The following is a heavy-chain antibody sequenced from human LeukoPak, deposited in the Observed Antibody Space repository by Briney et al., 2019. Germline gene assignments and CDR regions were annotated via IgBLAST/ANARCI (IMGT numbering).Heavy chain of an antibody. CDR3: ARGKAMAVTTRYYYYYMDV. J-gene: IGHJ6*03. Sequence: PSETLSLTCTVSGGSISSGSYYWSWIRQPAGKGLEWIGRIYTSGSTNYNPSLKSRVTISVDTSKNQFSLKLSSVTAADTAVYYCARGKAMAVTTRYYYYYMDVWGKGTTVTVSS. CDR2: IYTSGST. CDR1: GGSISSGSYY. D-gene: IGHD4-11*01. V-gene: IGHV4-61*02.